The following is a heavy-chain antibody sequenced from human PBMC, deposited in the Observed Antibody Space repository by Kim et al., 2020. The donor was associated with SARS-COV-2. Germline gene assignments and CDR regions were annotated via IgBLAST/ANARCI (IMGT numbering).Heavy chain of an antibody. Sequence: GGSLRLSCAASGFTFSSYAMSWVRQAPGKGLEWVSAISGGGGSTYYADSVKDRFTISRDNSKNTLYLQMNSLRAEDTAVYYCAKDGASCGGDCYPSPNDYWGQGTLVTVSS. D-gene: IGHD2-21*01. V-gene: IGHV3-23*01. CDR2: ISGGGGST. CDR3: AKDGASCGGDCYPSPNDY. CDR1: GFTFSSYA. J-gene: IGHJ4*02.